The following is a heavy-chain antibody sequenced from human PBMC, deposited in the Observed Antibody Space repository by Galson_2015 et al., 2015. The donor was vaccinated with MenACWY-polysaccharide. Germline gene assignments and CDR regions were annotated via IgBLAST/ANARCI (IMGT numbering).Heavy chain of an antibody. V-gene: IGHV3-9*01. Sequence: SLRLSCAASGFTFDDYAMHWVRQAPGKGLEWVSGISWNSGSIGYADSVKGRFTISRDNAKNSLYLQMNSLRAEDTALYYCAKGNKRFGELLYDYWGQGTLVTVSS. CDR3: AKGNKRFGELLYDY. J-gene: IGHJ4*02. D-gene: IGHD3-10*01. CDR2: ISWNSGSI. CDR1: GFTFDDYA.